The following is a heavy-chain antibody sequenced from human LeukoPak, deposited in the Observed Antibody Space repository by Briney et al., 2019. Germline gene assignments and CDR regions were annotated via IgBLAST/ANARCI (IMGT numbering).Heavy chain of an antibody. D-gene: IGHD6-13*01. J-gene: IGHJ5*02. CDR3: ARDIAAGTTGFDP. Sequence: PSETLSLTCTVSGYSISSDYYWGWIRQPPGKGLEWIGSIYHSGSTYYNPSLKSRVTISVDTSKNQFSLKLSSVTAADTAVYYCARDIAAGTTGFDPWGQGTLVTVSS. CDR2: IYHSGST. V-gene: IGHV4-38-2*02. CDR1: GYSISSDYY.